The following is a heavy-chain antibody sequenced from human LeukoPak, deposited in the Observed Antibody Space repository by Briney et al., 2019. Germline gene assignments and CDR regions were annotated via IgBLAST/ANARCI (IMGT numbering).Heavy chain of an antibody. CDR2: IYTSGST. V-gene: IGHV4-4*07. CDR3: ARDKYYYDSSGSPLDY. CDR1: GGSISSYY. J-gene: IGHJ4*02. D-gene: IGHD3-22*01. Sequence: SETLSLTCTVSGGSISSYYWSWIRQPAGKGLEWIGRIYTSGSTNYNPSLKSRVTMSVDTSKNQFSLKLSSVTAADTAVYYCARDKYYYDSSGSPLDYWGQGTLVTVSS.